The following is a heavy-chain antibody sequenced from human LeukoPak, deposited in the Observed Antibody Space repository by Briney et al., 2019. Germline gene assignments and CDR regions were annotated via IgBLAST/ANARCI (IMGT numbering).Heavy chain of an antibody. CDR1: GYTFTDYY. V-gene: IGHV1-2*02. J-gene: IGHJ4*02. CDR2: INPNSGGT. D-gene: IGHD4-17*01. CDR3: EVYGDPADY. Sequence: ASVKVSYKASGYTFTDYYMHWVRQAPGQGLEWMGWINPNSGGTNYAQKFQGRVTMTRDTSISTAYMELSSLRSDDTAVYYCEVYGDPADYWGQRTLVTVSS.